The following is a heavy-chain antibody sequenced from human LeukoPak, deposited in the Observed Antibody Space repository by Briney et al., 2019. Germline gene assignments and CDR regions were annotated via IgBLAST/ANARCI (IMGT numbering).Heavy chain of an antibody. Sequence: GASVKVSCKASGYTFTSYDINWVRQATGQGLEWMGWMNPNSGNTGYAQKFQGRVTMTRNTSISTAYMELSSLRSEDTAVYYCARGQEWLLTYYYYMDVWGKGTTVTISS. CDR2: MNPNSGNT. CDR3: ARGQEWLLTYYYYMDV. D-gene: IGHD5-18*01. V-gene: IGHV1-8*01. CDR1: GYTFTSYD. J-gene: IGHJ6*03.